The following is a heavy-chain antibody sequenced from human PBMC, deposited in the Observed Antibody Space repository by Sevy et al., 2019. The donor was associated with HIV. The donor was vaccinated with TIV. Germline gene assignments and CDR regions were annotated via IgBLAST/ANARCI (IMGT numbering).Heavy chain of an antibody. V-gene: IGHV3-30-3*01. D-gene: IGHD3-22*01. CDR1: GFTFSNYA. CDR2: ISYDGNNQ. J-gene: IGHJ4*01. Sequence: GGSLRLSCGGSGFTFSNYAMHWVRQAPGKGLEWVAVISYDGNNQYYADSVKGRFTISRDNSKNTLFLQLSSLSAEDTAIYYCASQYDFDSRRFDSWGHGTLVTVSS. CDR3: ASQYDFDSRRFDS.